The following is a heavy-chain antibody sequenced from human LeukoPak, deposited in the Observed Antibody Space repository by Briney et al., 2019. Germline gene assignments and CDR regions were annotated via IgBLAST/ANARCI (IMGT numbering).Heavy chain of an antibody. V-gene: IGHV3-23*01. J-gene: IGHJ5*02. CDR3: AKAYCSSTSCYGWFDP. D-gene: IGHD2-2*01. Sequence: GGSLRLSCAASGFTFSSYAMSWVRQAPGKGLEWVSAISGSGGSTYYADSVKGRFTISRDNSKNTLYLQMNGLRAEDTAVYYCAKAYCSSTSCYGWFDPWGQGTLVTVSS. CDR2: ISGSGGST. CDR1: GFTFSSYA.